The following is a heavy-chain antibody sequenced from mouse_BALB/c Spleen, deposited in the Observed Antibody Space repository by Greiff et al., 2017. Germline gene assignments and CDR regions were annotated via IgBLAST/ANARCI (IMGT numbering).Heavy chain of an antibody. J-gene: IGHJ3*01. CDR2: ISYDGSN. CDR3: AREGYDYDVWFAY. CDR1: GYSITSGYY. Sequence: EVQLQESGPGLVKPSQSLSLTCSVTGYSITSGYYWNWIRQFPGNKLEWMGYISYDGSNNYNPSLKNRISITRDTSKNQFFLKLNSVTTEDTATYYCAREGYDYDVWFAYWGQGTLVTVSA. D-gene: IGHD2-4*01. V-gene: IGHV3-6*02.